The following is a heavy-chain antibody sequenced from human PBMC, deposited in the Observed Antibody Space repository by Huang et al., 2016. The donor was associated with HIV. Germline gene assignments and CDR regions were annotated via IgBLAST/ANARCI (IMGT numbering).Heavy chain of an antibody. Sequence: QVQLVQSRTEVKKPGASVKVSCKASGYIFTSYASSWVRQAPGQGLEWMGWISGNNDNTNYAQTFQGRVTLTTDTSTSTAVMELRSLRSDDTAVYYCARFYVWGSYRPDYWGQGTLVTVSS. D-gene: IGHD3-16*02. V-gene: IGHV1-18*04. CDR2: ISGNNDNT. J-gene: IGHJ4*02. CDR3: ARFYVWGSYRPDY. CDR1: GYIFTSYA.